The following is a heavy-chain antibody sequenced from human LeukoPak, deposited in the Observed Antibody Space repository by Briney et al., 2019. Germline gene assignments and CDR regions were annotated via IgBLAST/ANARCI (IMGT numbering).Heavy chain of an antibody. CDR1: GYTFTSYY. CDR3: ARGLLPAGDYVGWSAFDI. V-gene: IGHV1-46*01. D-gene: IGHD4-17*01. Sequence: ASVKVSCKASGYTFTSYYMHWVRQAPGQGLEWMGIINPSGGSTSYAQKFQGRVAMTRDTSTSTVYMELSSLRSEDTAVYYCARGLLPAGDYVGWSAFDIWGQGTMVTVSS. CDR2: INPSGGST. J-gene: IGHJ3*02.